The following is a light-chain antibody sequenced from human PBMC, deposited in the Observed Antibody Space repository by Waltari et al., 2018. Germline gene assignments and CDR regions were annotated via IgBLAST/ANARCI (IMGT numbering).Light chain of an antibody. J-gene: IGLJ1*01. Sequence: QSALTQPAPVSGSPGQSITISCTGTSSDVGGYNYVPWYQQHPGKAPKLMIYEVSNRPSGVSNRFSGSKSGNTASLTISGLQAEDEADYYCSSYTSSSTRVFGTGTKVTVL. V-gene: IGLV2-14*01. CDR3: SSYTSSSTRV. CDR1: SSDVGGYNY. CDR2: EVS.